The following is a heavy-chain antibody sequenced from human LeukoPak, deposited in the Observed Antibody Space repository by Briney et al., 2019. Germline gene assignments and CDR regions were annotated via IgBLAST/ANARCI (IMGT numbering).Heavy chain of an antibody. V-gene: IGHV3-48*01. D-gene: IGHD5-24*01. CDR1: GFSVSGNY. Sequence: PGGSLRLSCAASGFSVSGNYMTWVRQAPEKGLEWVSYISSSSSTIYYADSVKGRFTISRDNAKNSLYLQMNSLRAEDTAVYYCARDLERWLQPFRGYWGQGTLVTVSP. J-gene: IGHJ4*02. CDR3: ARDLERWLQPFRGY. CDR2: ISSSSSTI.